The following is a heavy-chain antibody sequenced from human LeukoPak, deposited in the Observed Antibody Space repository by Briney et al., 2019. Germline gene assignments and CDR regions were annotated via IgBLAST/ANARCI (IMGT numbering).Heavy chain of an antibody. CDR3: ARGTGREYSSSSRSSYYFGY. J-gene: IGHJ4*02. D-gene: IGHD6-6*01. CDR1: GGSFSGYY. CDR2: INHSGST. Sequence: SETLSLTCAVYGGSFSGYYWSWIRQPPGKGLEWIGEINHSGSTNYNPSLKSRVTISVDTSKNQFSLKLSSVTAADTAVYYCARGTGREYSSSSRSSYYFGYWGQGTLVTVSS. V-gene: IGHV4-34*01.